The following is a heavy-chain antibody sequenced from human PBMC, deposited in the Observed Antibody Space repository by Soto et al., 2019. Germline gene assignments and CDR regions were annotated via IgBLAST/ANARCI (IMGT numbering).Heavy chain of an antibody. Sequence: EVQLLESGGGLVQPGGSLRLFCAGSGFTFRTYAVSWVRQAPGKGLEWVSAISGGGGYTYYTDSVRGRFTISRDNSKNPLSLQMNSQGVKDTAIYYWAKDRGGGSGSYGLDVWGQGTTVTVSS. J-gene: IGHJ6*02. V-gene: IGHV3-23*01. D-gene: IGHD3-10*01. CDR2: ISGGGGYT. CDR3: AKDRGGGSGSYGLDV. CDR1: GFTFRTYA.